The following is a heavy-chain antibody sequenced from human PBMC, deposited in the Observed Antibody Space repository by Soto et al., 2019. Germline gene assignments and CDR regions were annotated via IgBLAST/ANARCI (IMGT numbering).Heavy chain of an antibody. Sequence: QVQLVQSGAEVKKPGASVKVSCKASGYTFTSYGISWVRQAPGQGLEWMGWISAYNGNTNYAQKLQGRVTRTAATSTSTAYMEQRSLRSDDTAVYYCAGVNYEQLPESDYWGQGTLVTVSS. V-gene: IGHV1-18*01. CDR2: ISAYNGNT. CDR1: GYTFTSYG. CDR3: AGVNYEQLPESDY. D-gene: IGHD6-6*01. J-gene: IGHJ4*02.